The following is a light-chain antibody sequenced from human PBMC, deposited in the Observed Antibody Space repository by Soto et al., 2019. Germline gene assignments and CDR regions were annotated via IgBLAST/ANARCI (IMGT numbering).Light chain of an antibody. CDR3: ETWGSNTRV. CDR2: LEGSGSY. CDR1: SGHSSYI. J-gene: IGLJ2*01. Sequence: QSVLTQSSSASASLGSSVKLTCTLSSGHSSYIIAWHHQQPGKAPRYLMKLEGSGSYNKGSGVPDRFSGSSSGADRYLTISNLQFEDEANYYCETWGSNTRVFGGGTQLTVL. V-gene: IGLV4-60*02.